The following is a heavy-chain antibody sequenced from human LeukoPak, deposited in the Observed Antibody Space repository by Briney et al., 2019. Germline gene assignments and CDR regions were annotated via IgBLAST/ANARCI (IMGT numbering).Heavy chain of an antibody. V-gene: IGHV3-23*01. CDR3: ANDGTNPPVGATVAFDY. D-gene: IGHD1-26*01. J-gene: IGHJ4*02. Sequence: PGGSLRLSCAASGFTFSSYAMSWVRQAPGKGLEWVSAISGNGGSTYYADSVKGRFTISRDNSKNTLYLQMNSLRAEDTAVYYCANDGTNPPVGATVAFDYWGQGTLVTVSS. CDR2: ISGNGGST. CDR1: GFTFSSYA.